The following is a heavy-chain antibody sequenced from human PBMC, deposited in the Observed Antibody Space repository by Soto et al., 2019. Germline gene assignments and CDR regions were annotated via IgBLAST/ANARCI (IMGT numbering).Heavy chain of an antibody. J-gene: IGHJ6*02. V-gene: IGHV4-4*02. Sequence: RQPPGKGLEWIGEIYHSGSTNYNPSLKSRVTISVDKSKNQFSLKLSSVTAADTAVYYCARAAWASGGSGYYYYGMDVWGQGTTVTVSS. D-gene: IGHD2-15*01. CDR3: ARAAWASGGSGYYYYGMDV. CDR2: IYHSGST.